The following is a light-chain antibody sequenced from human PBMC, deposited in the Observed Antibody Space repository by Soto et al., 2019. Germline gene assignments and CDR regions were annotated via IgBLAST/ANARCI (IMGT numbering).Light chain of an antibody. CDR2: DAP. V-gene: IGKV3-11*01. CDR3: QQHSNWPPVT. CDR1: QSINRH. Sequence: EIVLTLAPSTLSLSPGARATLSCAASQSINRHLAWYRQTPGQAPRLLIYDAPNRATGIPARYSGSRSGTDFTLTISSLEPEDFGVYYCQQHSNWPPVTFGVGTKVDIK. J-gene: IGKJ4*01.